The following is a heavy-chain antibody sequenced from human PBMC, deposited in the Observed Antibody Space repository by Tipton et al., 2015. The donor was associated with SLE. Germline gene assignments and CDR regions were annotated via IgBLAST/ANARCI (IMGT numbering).Heavy chain of an antibody. CDR1: GDSITSSSYY. J-gene: IGHJ4*02. CDR2: VYYTGNT. V-gene: IGHV4-39*07. CDR3: VREGAGDGYVLDY. Sequence: TLSLTCTVSGDSITSSSYYWGWIRQPPGKGLEWVGTVYYTGNTFYNPSLKSRVTISVDTSKNQFSLKLSSVTAADTAVYYCVREGAGDGYVLDYWGQGALVTVSS. D-gene: IGHD5-24*01.